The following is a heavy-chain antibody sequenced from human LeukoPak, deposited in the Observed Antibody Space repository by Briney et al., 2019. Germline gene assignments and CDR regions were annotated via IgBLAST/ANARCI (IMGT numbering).Heavy chain of an antibody. CDR3: ARAPAYDYVWGSYRFEVNFDI. D-gene: IGHD3-16*02. J-gene: IGHJ3*02. CDR1: GGSISSYY. V-gene: IGHV4-59*01. CDR2: IYYSGST. Sequence: LETLSLTCTVSGGSISSYYWSWIRQPPGKGLEWIGDIYYSGSTNYNPSLKSRVSISVDTSKNQFSLKLSSVTAADTAVYYCARAPAYDYVWGSYRFEVNFDIWGQGTMVTVSS.